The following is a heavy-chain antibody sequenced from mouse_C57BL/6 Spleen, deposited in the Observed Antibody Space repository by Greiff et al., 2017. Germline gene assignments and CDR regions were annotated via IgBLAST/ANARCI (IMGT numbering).Heavy chain of an antibody. CDR1: GYSITSGYY. D-gene: IGHD2-4*01. Sequence: EVKLVESGPGLVKPSQSLSLTCSVTGYSITSGYYWNWIRQFPGNKLEWMGYISYDGSNNYNPSLKNRISITRDTSKNQFFLTLNSVTTEDTATYYCARDGGIYYDYDDHWGQGTTLTVSS. J-gene: IGHJ2*01. CDR3: ARDGGIYYDYDDH. CDR2: ISYDGSN. V-gene: IGHV3-6*01.